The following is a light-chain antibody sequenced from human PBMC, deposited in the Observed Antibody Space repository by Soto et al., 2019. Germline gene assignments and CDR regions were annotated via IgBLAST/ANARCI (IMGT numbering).Light chain of an antibody. Sequence: QLVLTQSSSASASLGSSVKLTCTLSSGHSSYIIAWHHQQPGKAPRYLMKLEGSGSYNKGSGVPDRFSGSSSGADRYLTISTLQFADEANYYCETWDSNTRVFGGGTKLTVL. CDR1: SGHSSYI. V-gene: IGLV4-60*02. CDR2: LEGSGSY. CDR3: ETWDSNTRV. J-gene: IGLJ2*01.